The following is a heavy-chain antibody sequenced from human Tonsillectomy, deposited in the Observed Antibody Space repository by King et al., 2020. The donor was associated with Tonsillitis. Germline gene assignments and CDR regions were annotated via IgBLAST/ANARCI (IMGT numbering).Heavy chain of an antibody. CDR1: GFTFSRHW. D-gene: IGHD6-13*01. V-gene: IGHV3-74*01. CDR2: INSDGSST. CDR3: ASEVAAAGRSLDY. Sequence: VQLVESGGGLVQPGGSLRLSCAVSGFTFSRHWMHWVRQAPGTGLVWVSRINSDGSSTTYADSVKGRFTISRDNAKNTLYLQMNSLRAEDTAVYYCASEVAAAGRSLDYWGQGTLVTVSS. J-gene: IGHJ4*02.